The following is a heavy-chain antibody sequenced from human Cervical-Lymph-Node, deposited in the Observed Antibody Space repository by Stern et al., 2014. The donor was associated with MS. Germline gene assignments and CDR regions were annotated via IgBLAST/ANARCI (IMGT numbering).Heavy chain of an antibody. CDR2: ISASGAST. J-gene: IGHJ4*02. Sequence: VQLVESGGGLVQPGGSLRLSCAASGFTFGTYAMSWVRQAPGKGLEWVSSISASGASTYYADSVKGRFTISRDNSKITLYLQMNSLRAEDTAVYYCAKWTGSNWSTFDYWGQGTLVTVSS. CDR1: GFTFGTYA. V-gene: IGHV3-23*04. D-gene: IGHD6-13*01. CDR3: AKWTGSNWSTFDY.